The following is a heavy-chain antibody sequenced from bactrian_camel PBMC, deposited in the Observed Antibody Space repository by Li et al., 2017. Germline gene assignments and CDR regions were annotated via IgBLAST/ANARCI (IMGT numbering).Heavy chain of an antibody. CDR3: ARTPSTID. Sequence: HVQLVESGGGSVQAGGSLRLSCVGSGYTYTSACMGWIRQAPGKEREGVAGFHADGTTRYADFAEGRFTISRDNAKNTVYLQLNSLKSEDTALYYCARTPSTIDWGQGTQVTVS. J-gene: IGHJ4*01. D-gene: IGHD4*01. CDR1: GYTYTSAC. CDR2: FHADGTT. V-gene: IGHV3S9*01.